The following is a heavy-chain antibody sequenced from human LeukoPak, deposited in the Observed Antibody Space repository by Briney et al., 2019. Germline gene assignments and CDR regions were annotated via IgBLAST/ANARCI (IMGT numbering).Heavy chain of an antibody. CDR1: GDSISTSSYY. CDR2: IYYSGST. V-gene: IGHV4-39*07. J-gene: IGHJ5*02. Sequence: PSETLSLTCSVSGDSISTSSYYWGWIRQPPGKGLEWIGSIYYSGSTYYNPSLKSRVTISVDTSKNQFSLKLSSVTAADTAVYYCARAGIVVVVAATPSWFDPWGQGTLVTVSS. CDR3: ARAGIVVVVAATPSWFDP. D-gene: IGHD2-15*01.